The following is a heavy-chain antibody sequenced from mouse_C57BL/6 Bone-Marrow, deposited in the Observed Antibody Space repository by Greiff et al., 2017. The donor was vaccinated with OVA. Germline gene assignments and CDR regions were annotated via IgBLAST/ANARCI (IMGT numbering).Heavy chain of an antibody. CDR2: INPNNGGT. Sequence: VQLQQSGPELVKPGASVKISCKASGYTFTDYYMNWVKQSHGKSLEWIGDINPNNGGTSYNQKFKGKATLTVDKSSSTAYMELRSLTSEDSAVYYCARLDYGRFYAMDYWGQGTSVTVSS. D-gene: IGHD1-1*01. CDR1: GYTFTDYY. CDR3: ARLDYGRFYAMDY. V-gene: IGHV1-26*01. J-gene: IGHJ4*01.